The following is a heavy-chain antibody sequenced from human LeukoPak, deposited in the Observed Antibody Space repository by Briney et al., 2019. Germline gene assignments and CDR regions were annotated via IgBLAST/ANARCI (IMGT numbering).Heavy chain of an antibody. CDR2: IYHSGST. V-gene: IGHV4-30-2*01. Sequence: SQTLSLTCAVSGGSISSGIYSWNWIRQPPGKGLVWIGYIYHSGSTHYNPSLKSRVTISVDRSKNQFSLKLSSVTAEDTAVYYCAKDLKFRQWLVPTRWDNDYWGQGTLVTVSS. D-gene: IGHD6-19*01. CDR3: AKDLKFRQWLVPTRWDNDY. CDR1: GGSISSGIYS. J-gene: IGHJ4*02.